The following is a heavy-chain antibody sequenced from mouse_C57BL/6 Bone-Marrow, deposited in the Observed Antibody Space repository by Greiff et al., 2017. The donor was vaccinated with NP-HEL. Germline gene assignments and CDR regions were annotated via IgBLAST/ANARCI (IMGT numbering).Heavy chain of an antibody. CDR2: ISYSGST. D-gene: IGHD2-2*01. J-gene: IGHJ4*01. V-gene: IGHV3-8*01. Sequence: EVNVVESGPGLAKPSQTLSLTCSVTGYSITSDYWNWIRKFPGNKLAYMGYISYSGSTYYNPSLKSRISITRDTSKNQYYLQLNSVTTEDTATYYCARSPLWLRRNYYSMDYWGQGTSVTVSS. CDR3: ARSPLWLRRNYYSMDY. CDR1: GYSITSDY.